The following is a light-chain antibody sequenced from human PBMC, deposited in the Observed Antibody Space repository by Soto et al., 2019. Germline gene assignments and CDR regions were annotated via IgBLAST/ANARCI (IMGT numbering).Light chain of an antibody. CDR2: DVS. CDR3: SSSTSSSHHVV. V-gene: IGLV2-14*01. CDR1: SSDVGSYNF. J-gene: IGLJ2*01. Sequence: QSALTQPASVSGSPGQSITISCTGTSSDVGSYNFVSWYQQHPGKAPKLIIYDVSNRPSGDSLRFSGSKSGNTASLTISGLQAEDEVDYYCSSSTSSSHHVVFGGGPPLTVL.